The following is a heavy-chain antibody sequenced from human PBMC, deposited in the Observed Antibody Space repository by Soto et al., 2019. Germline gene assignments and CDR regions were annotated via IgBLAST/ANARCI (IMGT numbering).Heavy chain of an antibody. V-gene: IGHV3-30*18. CDR1: GFTFSSYG. J-gene: IGHJ4*02. D-gene: IGHD1-1*01. CDR2: ISYDGSNK. Sequence: QVQLVESGGGVVQPGRSLRLSCAASGFTFSSYGMHWVRQAPGKGLEWVAVISYDGSNKYYADSVKGRFTISRDNSKNALYLQMNRLRAEDTAVYYCAKQGRTGTPSRVDYWGQGTLVTVSS. CDR3: AKQGRTGTPSRVDY.